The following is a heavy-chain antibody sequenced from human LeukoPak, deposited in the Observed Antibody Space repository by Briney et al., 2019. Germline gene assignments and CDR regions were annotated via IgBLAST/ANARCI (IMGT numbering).Heavy chain of an antibody. D-gene: IGHD3-16*02. V-gene: IGHV4-59*08. J-gene: IGHJ4*02. Sequence: KSSETLSLTCTVSGGSISSYYWSWIRQPPGKGLEWIGYIYYSGSTNYNPSLKSRVTISVDTSKNQFSLKLSSVTAADTAVYYCARHSSDYVWGSYPRPYYFDYWGQGTRVTVSS. CDR2: IYYSGST. CDR3: ARHSSDYVWGSYPRPYYFDY. CDR1: GGSISSYY.